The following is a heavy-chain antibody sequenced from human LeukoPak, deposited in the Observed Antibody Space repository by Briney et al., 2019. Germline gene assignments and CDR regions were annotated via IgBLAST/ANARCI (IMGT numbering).Heavy chain of an antibody. D-gene: IGHD2-15*01. CDR1: GFMFTGFA. CDR3: AKDMTRGQQDYLDY. V-gene: IGHV3-30*15. J-gene: IGHJ4*02. Sequence: GRSLRLSCSASGFMFTGFAMHWVRQAPGKGLQWVAVISYDGKVKFYGVSVKGRFTISRDDSKNMLYLQMSRLRPEDTAVYYCAKDMTRGQQDYLDYWGQGTMVTVSS. CDR2: ISYDGKVK.